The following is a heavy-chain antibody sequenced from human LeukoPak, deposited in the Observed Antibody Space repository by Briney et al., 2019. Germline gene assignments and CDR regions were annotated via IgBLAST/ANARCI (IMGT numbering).Heavy chain of an antibody. D-gene: IGHD1-26*01. CDR2: ISGSGDGT. CDR1: GFIFSNYA. V-gene: IGHV3-23*01. Sequence: GGSLRLSCAASGFIFSNYAMNWVRQAPGKGLEWVLGISGSGDGTYYADSVKGRFTISRDNSKSTLFLQLNSLRAEDTAVYYCAKVRSGSQRGVFDYWGQGTLVTVSS. J-gene: IGHJ4*02. CDR3: AKVRSGSQRGVFDY.